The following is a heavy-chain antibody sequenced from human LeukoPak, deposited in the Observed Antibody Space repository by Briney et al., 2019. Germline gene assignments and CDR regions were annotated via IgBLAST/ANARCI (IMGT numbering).Heavy chain of an antibody. CDR1: GGSISSGSYY. CDR3: ARGIDY. Sequence: SQTLSLTCTVSGGSISSGSYYWSWIRQPAGKGLEWIGRIYTSGSANYNPSLKSRVTISVDTSKNQFSLKLSSVTAADTAVYYCARGIDYWGQGTLVTVSS. V-gene: IGHV4-61*02. CDR2: IYTSGSA. J-gene: IGHJ4*02.